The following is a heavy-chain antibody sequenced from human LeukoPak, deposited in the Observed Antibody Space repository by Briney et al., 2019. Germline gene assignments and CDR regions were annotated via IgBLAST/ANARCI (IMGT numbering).Heavy chain of an antibody. CDR1: GGSISSYY. D-gene: IGHD6-13*01. J-gene: IGHJ3*02. CDR3: ARDAPLYSRRDAFDI. CDR2: IYYSGST. Sequence: PSETLSLTCTVSGGSISSYYWSWIRQPPGKGLEWIGYIYYSGSTNYNPSLKSRVTISVDTSKNQFSLKLSSVTAADTAVYYCARDAPLYSRRDAFDIWGQGTMVTVSS. V-gene: IGHV4-59*01.